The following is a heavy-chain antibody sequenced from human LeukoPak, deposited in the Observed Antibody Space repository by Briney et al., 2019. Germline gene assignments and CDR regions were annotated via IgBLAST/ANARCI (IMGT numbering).Heavy chain of an antibody. J-gene: IGHJ4*02. CDR2: ISYDGSHK. V-gene: IGHV3-30*18. CDR1: GFTFSSYG. D-gene: IGHD3-10*01. CDR3: AKRSDSGSHTFDY. Sequence: GGSLRLSCAASGFTFSSYGMHWVRQAPGKGLEWVAVISYDGSHKYYGDSVKGRLTISRDNSKNTVYLQMSSLRTEDTAVYYYAKRSDSGSHTFDYWGQGTLVTVSS.